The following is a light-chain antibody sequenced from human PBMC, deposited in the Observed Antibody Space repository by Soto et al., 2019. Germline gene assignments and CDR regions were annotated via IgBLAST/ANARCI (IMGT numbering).Light chain of an antibody. V-gene: IGLV2-23*03. CDR3: CSYAGSSTFDVV. Sequence: QSALTQPASVSGSPGQSITISCTGTSSDVGSYNLVSWYPQHPGKAPKLMIYEGSKRPSGVSNRFSGSKSGNTASLTISGLQAEDEADYYCCSYAGSSTFDVVVGGGTKLTVL. CDR1: SSDVGSYNL. J-gene: IGLJ2*01. CDR2: EGS.